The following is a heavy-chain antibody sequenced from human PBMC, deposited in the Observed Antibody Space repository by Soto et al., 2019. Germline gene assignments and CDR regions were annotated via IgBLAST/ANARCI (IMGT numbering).Heavy chain of an antibody. CDR2: IYYSGST. V-gene: IGHV4-39*02. D-gene: IGHD3-10*01. Sequence: PSETLSLTCTVSGGSISSSSYYWGWIRQPPGKGLEWIGSIYYSGSTYYNPSLKSRVTISVDNSKNTLYLQMNSLRAEDTAVYYCARDTARAMVRIYYGMDVWGQGTTVTVSS. CDR1: GGSISSSSYY. J-gene: IGHJ6*02. CDR3: ARDTARAMVRIYYGMDV.